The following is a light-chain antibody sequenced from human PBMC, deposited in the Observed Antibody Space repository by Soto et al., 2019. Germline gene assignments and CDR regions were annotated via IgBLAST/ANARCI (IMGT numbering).Light chain of an antibody. J-gene: IGLJ3*02. V-gene: IGLV2-14*01. CDR1: SSDVGAYNY. Sequence: QSALTQPASVSGSPGQSITISCTGTSSDVGAYNYVSWYQQHPGKAPKLMIYEVSNRPSGVSNRFSGSKSGNTASLTISGLQAEDEDDYYCSSYTSGSTWVFGGGTQLTVL. CDR2: EVS. CDR3: SSYTSGSTWV.